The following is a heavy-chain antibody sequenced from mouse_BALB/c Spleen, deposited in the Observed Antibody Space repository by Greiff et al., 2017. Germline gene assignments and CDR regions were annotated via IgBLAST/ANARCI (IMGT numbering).Heavy chain of an antibody. CDR2: ISSGGSYT. Sequence: EVKLVESGGGLVKPGGSLKLSCAASGFTFSSYTMSWVRQTPEKRLEWVATISSGGSYTYYPDSVKGRFTISRDNAKNTLYLQMSSLKSEDTAMYYCTREGGYYDYDVWGQGTLVTVSA. D-gene: IGHD2-4*01. J-gene: IGHJ3*01. V-gene: IGHV5-6-4*01. CDR1: GFTFSSYT. CDR3: TREGGYYDYDV.